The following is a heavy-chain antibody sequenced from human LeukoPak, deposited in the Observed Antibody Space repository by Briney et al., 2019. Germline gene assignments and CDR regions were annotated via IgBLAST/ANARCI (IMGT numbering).Heavy chain of an antibody. CDR1: GFTFSTYW. J-gene: IGHJ4*02. V-gene: IGHV3-74*01. D-gene: IGHD1-26*01. CDR3: ARGELGATTDDY. Sequence: PGGSLRLSCAASGFTFSTYWMHWVRQAPGKGLVWVSRIKNDGSFTNYADSVKGRFTISRDNSKNTLYLQMNSLRAEDTAVYYCARGELGATTDDYWGQGTLVTVSS. CDR2: IKNDGSFT.